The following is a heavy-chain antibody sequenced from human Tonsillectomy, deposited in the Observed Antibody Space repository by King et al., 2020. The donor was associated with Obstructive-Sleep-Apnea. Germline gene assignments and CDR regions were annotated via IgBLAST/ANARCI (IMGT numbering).Heavy chain of an antibody. D-gene: IGHD6-13*01. CDR1: GFTFSSYS. V-gene: IGHV3-21*01. CDR3: ARDPDIAAAGLPYYYYYGMDV. CDR2: ISSSSSYL. Sequence: QLVQSGGGLVKPGGSLRLSCAASGFTFSSYSMNWVRKAPGKGLEWVSSISSSSSYLYYADSVKGRFTISRDNAKNSLYLQMSSLRAEDTAVYYCARDPDIAAAGLPYYYYYGMDVWGQGTTVTVSS. J-gene: IGHJ6*02.